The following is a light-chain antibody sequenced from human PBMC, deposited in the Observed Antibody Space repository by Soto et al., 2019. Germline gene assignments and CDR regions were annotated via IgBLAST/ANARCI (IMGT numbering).Light chain of an antibody. J-gene: IGKJ1*01. CDR3: QQFYRYPWT. CDR1: QSVDTC. CDR2: KAS. V-gene: IGKV1-5*03. Sequence: DIQMTQSPSTLSASVGDRVTITCRASQSVDTCLAWYQQKAGKAPHLLIYKASSLETGVPSRFSGSGSVTEFTHNISSQQPDDFETYYCQQFYRYPWTFGQGTKVEIK.